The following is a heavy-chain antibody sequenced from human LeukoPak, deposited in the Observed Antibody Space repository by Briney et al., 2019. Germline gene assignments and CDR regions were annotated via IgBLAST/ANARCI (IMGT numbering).Heavy chain of an antibody. CDR3: AREVIGGQTPSDYVWGSYREGVPAYFDY. CDR1: GGSISSYY. D-gene: IGHD3-16*02. J-gene: IGHJ4*02. V-gene: IGHV4-4*07. CDR2: IYTSGNT. Sequence: SETLSLTCTVSGGSISSYYWSWIRQPAGKGLEWIGRIYTSGNTNYNPPLKSRVTMSADTSKNQFSLKLSSVTAADTAVYYCAREVIGGQTPSDYVWGSYREGVPAYFDYWGQGTLVTVSS.